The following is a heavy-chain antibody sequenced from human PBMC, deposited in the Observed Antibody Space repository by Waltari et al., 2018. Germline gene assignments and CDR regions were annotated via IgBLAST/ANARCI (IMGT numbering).Heavy chain of an antibody. D-gene: IGHD3-10*01. Sequence: QVQLVQSGAEVKKPGSSVKVSCTASGGTFRSSTISWVRTATGQGLEWMGRIIPILGIANYAQKFQGRVTITADKSTSTAYMELSSLRSEDTAVYYCARDPTYYYGSGSFDYWGQGTLVTVSS. CDR3: ARDPTYYYGSGSFDY. J-gene: IGHJ4*02. CDR2: IIPILGIA. CDR1: GGTFRSST. V-gene: IGHV1-69*08.